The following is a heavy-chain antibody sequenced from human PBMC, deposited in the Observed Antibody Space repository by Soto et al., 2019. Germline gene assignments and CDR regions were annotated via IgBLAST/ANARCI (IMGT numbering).Heavy chain of an antibody. Sequence: ESLKISCKGSGYIFTSYWIGWVRQMPGKGLEWMGIIYPGDSDTRYSPSFQGQVTISADKSISTAYLQWSSLKASDTAMYYFARCADFWRSLGSYYFDYWGQGTLVTVSS. J-gene: IGHJ4*02. CDR2: IYPGDSDT. CDR1: GYIFTSYW. V-gene: IGHV5-51*01. D-gene: IGHD3-3*01. CDR3: ARCADFWRSLGSYYFDY.